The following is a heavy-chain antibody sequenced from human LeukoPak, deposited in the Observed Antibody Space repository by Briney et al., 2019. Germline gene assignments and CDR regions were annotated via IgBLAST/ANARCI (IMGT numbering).Heavy chain of an antibody. V-gene: IGHV3-23*01. Sequence: PGGSLRLSCAASGFTFSSYAMSWVRQAPGKGLEWVSVISGSGGTTYSADSVKGQFTISRDNSKNTLYLQMNSLRAEDTAAYYCARERGSSGGNTNGYFDYWGRGALVTVSS. CDR2: ISGSGGTT. D-gene: IGHD4-23*01. J-gene: IGHJ4*02. CDR3: ARERGSSGGNTNGYFDY. CDR1: GFTFSSYA.